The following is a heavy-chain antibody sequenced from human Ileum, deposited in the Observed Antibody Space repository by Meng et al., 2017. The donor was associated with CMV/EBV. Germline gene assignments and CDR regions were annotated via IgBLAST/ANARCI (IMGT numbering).Heavy chain of an antibody. D-gene: IGHD2-21*01. Sequence: GSLRLSCTVSGGSVSSGNYYWNWIRQPPGMRLEWIGYIYYSGSTNYNPSLKSRVTISVDTSKNQFSLKLSSVTAADTAVYYCARGGEEARNYYHGMDVWGQGTTVTGAS. CDR2: IYYSGST. V-gene: IGHV4-61*01. CDR3: ARGGEEARNYYHGMDV. J-gene: IGHJ6*02. CDR1: GGSVSSGNYY.